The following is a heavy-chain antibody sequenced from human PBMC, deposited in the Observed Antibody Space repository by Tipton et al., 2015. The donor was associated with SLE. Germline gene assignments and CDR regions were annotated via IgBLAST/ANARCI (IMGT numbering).Heavy chain of an antibody. CDR2: IYYSGST. Sequence: TLSLTCTVSGGSISSSSYYWGWIRQPPGKGLEWIGYIYYSGSTNYNPSLKSRVTISVDTSKNQFSLKLSSVTAADTAVYYCAMNAYYYGMDVWGQGTTVTVSS. CDR1: GGSISSSSYY. CDR3: AMNAYYYGMDV. D-gene: IGHD2-8*01. V-gene: IGHV4-61*05. J-gene: IGHJ6*02.